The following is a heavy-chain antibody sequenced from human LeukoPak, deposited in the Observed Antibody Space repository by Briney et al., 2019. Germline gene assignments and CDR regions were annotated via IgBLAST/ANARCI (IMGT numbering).Heavy chain of an antibody. J-gene: IGHJ6*02. CDR3: ARGLQSHRYYYGMDV. Sequence: SETLSLTRTVSGGSISSYYWSWIRQPPGKGLEWIGYIYYSGSTNYNPSLKSRVTISVDTSKNQFSLKLSSVTAADTAVYYCARGLQSHRYYYGMDVWGQGTTVTVSS. CDR2: IYYSGST. CDR1: GGSISSYY. V-gene: IGHV4-59*01.